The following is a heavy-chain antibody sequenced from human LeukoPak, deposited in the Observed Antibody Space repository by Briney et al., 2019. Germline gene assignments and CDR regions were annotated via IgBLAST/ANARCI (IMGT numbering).Heavy chain of an antibody. Sequence: ASVKVSCKASGYTFTGYYMHWVRQAPGQGLEWMGWINPNSGGTNYAQKFQGRVTMTRATSISTAYMELSRLRSDDTAVYYCARSYYYDSSGYDSPDYWGQGTLVTVSS. J-gene: IGHJ4*02. D-gene: IGHD3-22*01. CDR2: INPNSGGT. V-gene: IGHV1-2*02. CDR1: GYTFTGYY. CDR3: ARSYYYDSSGYDSPDY.